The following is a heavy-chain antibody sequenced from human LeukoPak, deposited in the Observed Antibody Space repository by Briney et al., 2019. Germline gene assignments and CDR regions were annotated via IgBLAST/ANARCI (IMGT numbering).Heavy chain of an antibody. D-gene: IGHD1-26*01. CDR3: AKGGQWELRGFDY. CDR2: ISYDGSNK. J-gene: IGHJ4*02. Sequence: GGSLRLSCAASGFTFSSYGMHWVRQAPGKGLEWVEVISYDGSNKYYADSVKGRFTISRDNSKNTLYLQMNSLRAEDTAVYYCAKGGQWELRGFDYWGQGTLVTVSS. CDR1: GFTFSSYG. V-gene: IGHV3-30*18.